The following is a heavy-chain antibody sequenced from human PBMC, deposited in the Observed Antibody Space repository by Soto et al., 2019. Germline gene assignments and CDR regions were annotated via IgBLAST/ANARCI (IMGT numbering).Heavy chain of an antibody. Sequence: ASVKVPCKASGYTFTSYDINWVRQATGQGLEWMGWMNPNSGNTGYAQKFQGRVTMTRNTSISTAYMELSSLRSEDTAVYYCARGLCSSTSCYYYYYYGMDVWGQGTTVTVSS. D-gene: IGHD2-2*01. J-gene: IGHJ6*02. V-gene: IGHV1-8*01. CDR3: ARGLCSSTSCYYYYYYGMDV. CDR2: MNPNSGNT. CDR1: GYTFTSYD.